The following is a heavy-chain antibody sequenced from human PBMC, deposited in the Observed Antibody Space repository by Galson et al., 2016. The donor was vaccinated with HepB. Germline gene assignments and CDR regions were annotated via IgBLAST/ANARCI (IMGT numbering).Heavy chain of an antibody. V-gene: IGHV3-30*18. CDR1: EFTFSSYG. CDR2: ISYDGNNK. CDR3: AKRDSRSCLDY. D-gene: IGHD6-13*01. Sequence: SLRLSCAASEFTFSSYGMHWVRQAPGKGLEWVAVISYDGNNKFYADSVKGRFTISRDNSKNTLYLQMNSLRADDTAVYYCAKRDSRSCLDYWGQGTLVTVSS. J-gene: IGHJ4*02.